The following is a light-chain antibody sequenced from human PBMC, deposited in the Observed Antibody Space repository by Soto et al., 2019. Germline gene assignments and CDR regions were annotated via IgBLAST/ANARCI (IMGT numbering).Light chain of an antibody. V-gene: IGKV1-27*01. CDR3: QKYNTAPLT. J-gene: IGKJ4*01. CDR1: QGIGNY. Sequence: DIQMTQPPLSLSASVGDRVSITCRASQGIGNYLAWFQQKPGRVPKLLIYGASALQTGVPSRFSGSGYGTEFTLTISSLQPEDVATYYCQKYNTAPLTFGGGTKVDI. CDR2: GAS.